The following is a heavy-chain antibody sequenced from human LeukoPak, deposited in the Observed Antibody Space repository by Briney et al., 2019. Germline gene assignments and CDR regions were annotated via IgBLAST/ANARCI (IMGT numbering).Heavy chain of an antibody. D-gene: IGHD6-19*01. V-gene: IGHV3-9*01. CDR3: AKDIHQFRRSSSGFDY. CDR1: GFTFSSYA. J-gene: IGHJ4*02. Sequence: GGSLRLSCAASGFTFSSYAMSWVRQAPGKGLEWVSGISWNSGSIGYADSVKGRFTISRDNAKNSLYLQMNSLRAEDTALYYCAKDIHQFRRSSSGFDYWGQGTLVTVSS. CDR2: ISWNSGSI.